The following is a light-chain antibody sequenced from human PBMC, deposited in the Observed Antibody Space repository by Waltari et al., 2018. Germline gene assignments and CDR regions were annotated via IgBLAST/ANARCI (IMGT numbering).Light chain of an antibody. CDR1: SSDGGGYNY. CDR3: SSYTSSSTLYV. J-gene: IGLJ1*01. CDR2: EVS. V-gene: IGLV2-14*01. Sequence: QSALTQPASVSGSPGQSIPISCTGTSSDGGGYNYVPWYQQHPGKAPKLMIYEVSNRPSGVSNRFSGSKSGNTASLTISGLQAEDEADYYCSSYTSSSTLYVFGTGTKVTVL.